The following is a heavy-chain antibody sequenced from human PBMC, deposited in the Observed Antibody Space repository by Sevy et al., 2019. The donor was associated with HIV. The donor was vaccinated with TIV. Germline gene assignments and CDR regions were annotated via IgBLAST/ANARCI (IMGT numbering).Heavy chain of an antibody. V-gene: IGHV3-23*01. J-gene: IGHJ6*02. CDR1: EFIFSDYA. Sequence: GGSLRLSCAASEFIFSDYAMNWVRQTPGKGMEWVSSINGKGRSTHYADSVEGRFTISRDNSKNTLYLQMNSLRAEDTAVYYCAKTINSGGGAVPAANYYYYGIDVWGQGTTVTVSS. D-gene: IGHD2-2*01. CDR2: INGKGRST. CDR3: AKTINSGGGAVPAANYYYYGIDV.